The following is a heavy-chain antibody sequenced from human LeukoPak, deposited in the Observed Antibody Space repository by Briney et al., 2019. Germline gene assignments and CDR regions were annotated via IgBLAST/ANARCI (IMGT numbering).Heavy chain of an antibody. D-gene: IGHD2-8*01. CDR1: GFTFSDYS. Sequence: GGSLRLSCVVSGFTFSDYSMNWVRQAPGKGLEWVSSITSSSTHIYYADSMKGRFTISRDNAKNSLYLQMNSLRAEDTAVYYCARGNNGPDYWGQGTLVTVSS. J-gene: IGHJ4*02. CDR2: ITSSSTHI. CDR3: ARGNNGPDY. V-gene: IGHV3-21*01.